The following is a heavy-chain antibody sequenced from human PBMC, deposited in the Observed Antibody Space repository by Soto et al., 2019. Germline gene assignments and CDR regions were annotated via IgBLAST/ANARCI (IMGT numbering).Heavy chain of an antibody. V-gene: IGHV1-8*01. CDR3: ARGRYCSSTSCYRGDYYGMDV. D-gene: IGHD2-2*01. Sequence: ASVKVSCKASGYTFTSYDINWVRQATGQGLEWMGWMNPNSGNTGYAQKFQGRVTMTRNTSISTAYMELSSLRSGDTAVYYCARGRYCSSTSCYRGDYYGMDVWGQGTTVTVSS. CDR1: GYTFTSYD. J-gene: IGHJ6*02. CDR2: MNPNSGNT.